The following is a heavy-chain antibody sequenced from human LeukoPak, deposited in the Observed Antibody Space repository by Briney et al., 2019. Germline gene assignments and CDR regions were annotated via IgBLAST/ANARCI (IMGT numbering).Heavy chain of an antibody. CDR3: ARDIGYGSGSYYPHYGMDV. D-gene: IGHD3-10*01. Sequence: SETLSLTCTVSGGSISSSDYYWGWIRQPPGKGLEWIASIYYSGTTHYNPSHQSRVTMSVDTSKNQFSLKLSSVTAADTAVYYCARDIGYGSGSYYPHYGMDVWGQGTTVTVSS. V-gene: IGHV4-39*02. CDR1: GGSISSSDYY. J-gene: IGHJ6*02. CDR2: IYYSGTT.